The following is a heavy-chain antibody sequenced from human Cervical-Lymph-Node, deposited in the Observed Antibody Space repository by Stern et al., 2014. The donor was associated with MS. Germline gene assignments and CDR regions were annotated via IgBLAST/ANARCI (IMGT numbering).Heavy chain of an antibody. Sequence: QVTLRESGPALVKPTQTLTLTCTFSGFSLSTTGMCVNWIRQPPGKALEWLALSDWDDDRYYSPSLKTRLTISKDTSKNQVVLTMTNMDPVDTATYYCARISNYFDSSGFDYWGQGTQVTVSS. J-gene: IGHJ4*02. CDR1: GFSLSTTGMC. V-gene: IGHV2-70*01. D-gene: IGHD3-22*01. CDR3: ARISNYFDSSGFDY. CDR2: SDWDDDR.